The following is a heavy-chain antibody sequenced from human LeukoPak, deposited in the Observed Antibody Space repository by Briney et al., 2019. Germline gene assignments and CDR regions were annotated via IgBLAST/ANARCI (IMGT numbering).Heavy chain of an antibody. J-gene: IGHJ2*01. V-gene: IGHV3-30*02. Sequence: GGSLRLSCAASGFTFSSYGMHWVRQAPGKGLEWVAFIRYDGSNKYYADSVKGRFTISRDNSKNTLYLQMNSLRAEDTAVYYCARARGAWIQLWAPTSPWYFDLWGRGTLVTVSS. CDR1: GFTFSSYG. CDR3: ARARGAWIQLWAPTSPWYFDL. CDR2: IRYDGSNK. D-gene: IGHD5-18*01.